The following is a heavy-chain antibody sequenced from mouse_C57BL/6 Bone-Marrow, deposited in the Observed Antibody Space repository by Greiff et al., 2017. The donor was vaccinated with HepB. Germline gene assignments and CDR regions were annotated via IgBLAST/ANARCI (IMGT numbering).Heavy chain of an antibody. J-gene: IGHJ2*01. V-gene: IGHV5-9*04. CDR2: ISGGGGNT. Sequence: EEQLQESGGGLVKPGGSLKLSCAASGFTFSSYTMSWVRQTPEKRLEWVATISGGGGNTYYPDSVKGRFTISRDNAKNTLYLQMSSLRSEDTALYYCARILYYFDYWGQGTTLTVSS. CDR1: GFTFSSYT. CDR3: ARILYYFDY.